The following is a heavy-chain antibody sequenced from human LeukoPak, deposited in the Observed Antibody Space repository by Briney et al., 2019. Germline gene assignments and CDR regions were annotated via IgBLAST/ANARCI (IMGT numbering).Heavy chain of an antibody. CDR2: IYTRGST. D-gene: IGHD5-18*01. CDR1: GGSISSGSYY. V-gene: IGHV4-61*02. J-gene: IGHJ3*02. Sequence: SQTLSLTCTVSGGSISSGSYYWSWIRQPAGKGPEWIGRIYTRGSTNYNPSLKSRVTISVDTSKNQFSLKLSSVTAADTAVYYCARDRLSTAMAKGPLDIWGQGTMVTVSS. CDR3: ARDRLSTAMAKGPLDI.